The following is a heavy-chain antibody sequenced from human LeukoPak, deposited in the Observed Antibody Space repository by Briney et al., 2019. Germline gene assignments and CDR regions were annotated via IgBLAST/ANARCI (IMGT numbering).Heavy chain of an antibody. CDR3: ARGEDIYSGYDIDY. J-gene: IGHJ4*02. V-gene: IGHV1-2*02. D-gene: IGHD5-12*01. CDR2: INPNSGGT. CDR1: GYTFTGYY. Sequence: ASVKVSCKASGYTFTGYYMHWVRQAPGQGLEWMGWINPNSGGTNYAQKFQGRVTMTRDTSISTAYMELSRLRSDDTAVYYCARGEDIYSGYDIDYWGQGTLVTVSS.